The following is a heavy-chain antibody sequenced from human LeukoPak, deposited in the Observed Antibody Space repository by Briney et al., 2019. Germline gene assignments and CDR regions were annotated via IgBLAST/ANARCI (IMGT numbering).Heavy chain of an antibody. V-gene: IGHV3-21*04. CDR3: ARDALRDDAFDI. J-gene: IGHJ3*02. Sequence: GSLRLSYAASGFTFRSYGMHWVRQAPGKGLEWVSSISSSSVYIHYADSVKGRFTISRDSSKNSVYLQMNSLRAEDTAFYYCARDALRDDAFDIWGQGTLVTVSS. CDR1: GFTFRSYG. CDR2: ISSSSVYI.